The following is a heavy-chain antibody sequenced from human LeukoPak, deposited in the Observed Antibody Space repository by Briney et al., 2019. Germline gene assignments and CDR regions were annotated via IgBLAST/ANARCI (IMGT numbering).Heavy chain of an antibody. J-gene: IGHJ6*03. V-gene: IGHV3-21*01. CDR2: VGSSGAYI. CDR1: GFTFSAYS. CDR3: ARMHLFGVVNYNYYYMNV. D-gene: IGHD3-3*01. Sequence: GGSLRLSCAASGFTFSAYSMTWVRQAPGKGLEWVASVGSSGAYIYYADSVKGRFTISRDNAKNSLFLQMNSLRVEDTALYYCARMHLFGVVNYNYYYMNVWGKGTPVTVSS.